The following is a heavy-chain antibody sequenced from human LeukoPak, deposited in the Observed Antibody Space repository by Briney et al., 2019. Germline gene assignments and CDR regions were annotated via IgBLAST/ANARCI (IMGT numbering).Heavy chain of an antibody. V-gene: IGHV1-24*01. CDR2: FDPEDGET. D-gene: IGHD5-18*01. Sequence: ASVKVSCKVSGYTLTELSMHWVRQAPGKGLEWMGGFDPEDGETIYAQKLQGRVTMTTDTSTSTAYMELRSLRSDDTAVYYCARAHPVDTAMVLNWFDPWGQGTLVTVSS. CDR1: GYTLTELS. CDR3: ARAHPVDTAMVLNWFDP. J-gene: IGHJ5*02.